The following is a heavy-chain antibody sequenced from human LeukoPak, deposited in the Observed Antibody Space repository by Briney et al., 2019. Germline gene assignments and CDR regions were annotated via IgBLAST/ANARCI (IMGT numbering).Heavy chain of an antibody. J-gene: IGHJ6*03. CDR2: ISYDGSNK. CDR3: ARQPGYYYYMDV. CDR1: GFTFSSYA. Sequence: GRSLRLSCAASGFTFSSYAMHWVRQAPGKGLEWVAVISYDGSNKYYADSVKGRFTISRDNSKNTLYLQMNSLRAEDTAVYYCARQPGYYYYMDVWGKGTTVTVSS. V-gene: IGHV3-30-3*01.